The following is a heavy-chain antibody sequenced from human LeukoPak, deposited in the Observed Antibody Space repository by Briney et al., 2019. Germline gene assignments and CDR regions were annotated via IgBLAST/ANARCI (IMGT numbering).Heavy chain of an antibody. CDR3: ARHGGSYFLY. Sequence: SDTLSLTCTVSGGSISSYYWSWIRQPARRGVKGLGYIYYSGTTKYNPSLKSRVTISVDTSKQQFSLKLGSVTAADTAVYYCARHGGSYFLYWGQGTLVTVSS. CDR1: GGSISSYY. V-gene: IGHV4-59*08. D-gene: IGHD3-16*01. J-gene: IGHJ4*02. CDR2: IYYSGTT.